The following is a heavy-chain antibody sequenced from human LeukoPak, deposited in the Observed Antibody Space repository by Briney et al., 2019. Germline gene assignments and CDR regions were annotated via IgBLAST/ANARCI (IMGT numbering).Heavy chain of an antibody. CDR2: ISYDGGNK. J-gene: IGHJ4*02. CDR1: GFRSSEYA. V-gene: IGHV3-30*04. Sequence: GGSLRLSCTASGFRSSEYAIHWVRQAPGKGLQWVAVISYDGGNKYHADSVKGRFTISRDNSKNTLYLQMNSLRAEDTAVYYCARDGYCSGGTCHTSGYWGQGTLVTVSS. CDR3: ARDGYCSGGTCHTSGY. D-gene: IGHD2-15*01.